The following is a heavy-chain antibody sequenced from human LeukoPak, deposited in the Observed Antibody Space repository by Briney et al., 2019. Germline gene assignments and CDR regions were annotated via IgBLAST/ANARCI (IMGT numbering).Heavy chain of an antibody. CDR3: ARGGYGDSGGTFDP. CDR2: ISYDGSNK. CDR1: GFTFSSYA. V-gene: IGHV3-30-3*01. J-gene: IGHJ5*02. D-gene: IGHD4-17*01. Sequence: GGSLRLSCAASGFTFSSYAMHWVRQAPGKGLEWVAVISYDGSNKYYADSVKGRFTISRDNSKNTLYLQMNSLRSEDTAVYYCARGGYGDSGGTFDPWGQGTLVTVSS.